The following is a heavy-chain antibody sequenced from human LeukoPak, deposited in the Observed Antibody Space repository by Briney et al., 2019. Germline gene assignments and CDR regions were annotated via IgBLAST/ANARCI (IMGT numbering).Heavy chain of an antibody. J-gene: IGHJ4*02. D-gene: IGHD5-12*01. V-gene: IGHV4-61*08. CDR3: ARLSRGYIDY. CDR1: GGSISSGGYS. Sequence: SETLSLTCAVSGGSISSGGYSWSWIRQPPGKGLEWIGYIYYSGSTNYNPSLKSRVTISVDTSKNQFSLKLSSVTAADTAVYYCARLSRGYIDYWGQGTLVTVSS. CDR2: IYYSGST.